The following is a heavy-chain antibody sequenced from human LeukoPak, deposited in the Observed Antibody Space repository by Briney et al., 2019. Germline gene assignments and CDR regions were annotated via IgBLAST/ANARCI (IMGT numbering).Heavy chain of an antibody. CDR2: IHPGDSES. D-gene: IGHD3-10*01. J-gene: IGHJ4*02. Sequence: GESLKISCKGSGYSFTSYWIGWVRQMPGKGLEWMEIIHPGDSESRYSPSFQGQVTISADKSISTAYLQWSSLKASDTATYYCARLRGGITVLREVYFDYWGQGTLVTVSS. CDR1: GYSFTSYW. V-gene: IGHV5-51*01. CDR3: ARLRGGITVLREVYFDY.